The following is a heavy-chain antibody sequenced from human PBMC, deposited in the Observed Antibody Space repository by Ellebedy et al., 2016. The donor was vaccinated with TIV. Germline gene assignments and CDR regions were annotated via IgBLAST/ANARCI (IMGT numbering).Heavy chain of an antibody. CDR2: IRNKPRSYTS. V-gene: IGHV3-72*01. CDR3: TRDNATALDV. J-gene: IGHJ6*04. CDR1: GVTFSDGV. D-gene: IGHD2-21*02. Sequence: GGSLRLSCAASGVTFSDGVMDWVRQVPGKGLEWVARIRNKPRSYTSEHAASVKGRFAISRDDSKNSLYLEMNSLKTEDTAVYYCTRDNATALDVWGKGTTVTVSS.